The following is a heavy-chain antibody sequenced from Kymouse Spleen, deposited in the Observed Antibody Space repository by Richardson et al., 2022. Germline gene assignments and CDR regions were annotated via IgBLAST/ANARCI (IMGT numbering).Heavy chain of an antibody. Sequence: QLQLQESGPGLVKPSETLSLTCTVSGGSISSSSYYWGWIRQPPGKGLEWIGSIYYSGSTYYNPSLKSRVTISVDTSKNQFSLKLSSVTAADTAVYYCARHEGSGSYSYYYYYYGMDVWGQGTTVTVSS. D-gene: IGHD3-10*01. CDR3: ARHEGSGSYSYYYYYYGMDV. V-gene: IGHV4-39*01. J-gene: IGHJ6*02. CDR1: GGSISSSSYY. CDR2: IYYSGST.